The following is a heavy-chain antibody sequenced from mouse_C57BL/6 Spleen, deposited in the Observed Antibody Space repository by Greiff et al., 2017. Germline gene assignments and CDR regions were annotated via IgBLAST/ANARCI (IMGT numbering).Heavy chain of an antibody. CDR3: ARGYYGSRYYAMDY. V-gene: IGHV5-17*01. D-gene: IGHD1-1*01. Sequence: VQLKESGGGLVKPGGSLKLSCAASGFTFSDYGMHWVRQAPEKGLEWVAYISSGSSTIYYADTVKGRITISRDNAKNTLFLQMTSLRSEDTAMYYCARGYYGSRYYAMDYWGQGTSVTVSS. CDR2: ISSGSSTI. CDR1: GFTFSDYG. J-gene: IGHJ4*01.